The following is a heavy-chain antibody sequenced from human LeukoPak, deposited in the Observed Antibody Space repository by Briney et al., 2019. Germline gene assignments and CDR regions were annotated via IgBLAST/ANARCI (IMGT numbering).Heavy chain of an antibody. V-gene: IGHV4-59*01. CDR1: GGSISSYY. D-gene: IGHD6-13*01. CDR3: ARDRSFWGIADH. J-gene: IGHJ4*02. CDR2: IYYSGST. Sequence: PSETLSLTCTVSGGSISSYYWSWIRQPPGEGLEWIGYIYYSGSTNYNPSLKSRVTISVDTSKNQFSLKLSSVTAADTAVYYCARDRSFWGIADHWGQGTLVTVSS.